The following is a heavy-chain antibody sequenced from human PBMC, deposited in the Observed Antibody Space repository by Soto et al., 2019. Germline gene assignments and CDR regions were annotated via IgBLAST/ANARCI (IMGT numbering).Heavy chain of an antibody. V-gene: IGHV1-18*01. CDR3: ARDQDIVVVPAAIERYGMDV. Sequence: QVQLVQSGAEVKKPGASVKVSCKASGYTFTSYGISWVRQAPGQGLEWMGWFSAYNGNTNYAQKLQGRVTMTTDTSTSTDYMGLRSLRSDDTAVYYCARDQDIVVVPAAIERYGMDVWGQGTTVNVSS. CDR2: FSAYNGNT. D-gene: IGHD2-2*01. CDR1: GYTFTSYG. J-gene: IGHJ6*02.